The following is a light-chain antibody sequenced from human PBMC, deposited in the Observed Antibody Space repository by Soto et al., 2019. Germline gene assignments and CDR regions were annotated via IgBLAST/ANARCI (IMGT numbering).Light chain of an antibody. CDR3: QQYDT. CDR2: GAS. Sequence: EIVLTQSPGTLSLSPGERATLSCRVSQSVSSSYLAWYQQKPGQAPRLLIYGASSRATGIPDRFSGSGSGTDFTLTISRLEPEDFAVYYCQQYDTFGQGTKLEIK. J-gene: IGKJ2*01. V-gene: IGKV3-20*01. CDR1: QSVSSSY.